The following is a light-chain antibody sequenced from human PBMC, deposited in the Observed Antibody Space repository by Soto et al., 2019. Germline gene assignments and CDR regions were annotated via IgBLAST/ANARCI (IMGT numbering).Light chain of an antibody. Sequence: QSVLTQPPSTSGTPGQRVTISCSGSSSNIGSNHVYWYQQFPGMAPKLLMYRSDQRPTGVPDRFSGSKSGTSAYLAISGLRSDDEADYYCSARDDSLSGVVFGGGTKLTV. CDR2: RSD. V-gene: IGLV1-47*01. CDR1: SSNIGSNH. J-gene: IGLJ2*01. CDR3: SARDDSLSGVV.